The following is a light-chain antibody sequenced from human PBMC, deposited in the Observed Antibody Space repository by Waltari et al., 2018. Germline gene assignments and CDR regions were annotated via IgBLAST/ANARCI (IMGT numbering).Light chain of an antibody. Sequence: QSALTQPPSASGSPGQSVTISCTGTSSDVGSYNYVSWYQQHPGKAPELMIYDVSKRPSGVPDRFSGSKSGNTASLTVSGLQAEDEADYYCSSYAGSNNYVFGTGTKVTVL. CDR2: DVS. J-gene: IGLJ1*01. CDR1: SSDVGSYNY. CDR3: SSYAGSNNYV. V-gene: IGLV2-8*01.